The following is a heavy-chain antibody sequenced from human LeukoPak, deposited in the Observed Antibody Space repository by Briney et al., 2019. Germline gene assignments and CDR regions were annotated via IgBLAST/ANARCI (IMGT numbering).Heavy chain of an antibody. CDR2: ISSSGKTI. J-gene: IGHJ6*03. Sequence: GGSLRLSCAASGLSFSDHYMSWIRQAPGKGLEWVSYISSSGKTIHYADSVKGRFTISRDNAKNSLYLQMKSLRAEDTAVYYCGVTNPSCYYMDVWGKGTTVTVSS. CDR1: GLSFSDHY. D-gene: IGHD1-1*01. V-gene: IGHV3-11*04. CDR3: GVTNPSCYYMDV.